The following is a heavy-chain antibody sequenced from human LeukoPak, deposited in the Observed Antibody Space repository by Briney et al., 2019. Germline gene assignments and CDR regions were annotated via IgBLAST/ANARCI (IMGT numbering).Heavy chain of an antibody. J-gene: IGHJ4*02. CDR2: INPNSGGT. D-gene: IGHD1-26*01. CDR3: ARPMAGNRGTKVLGY. CDR1: GYTFTGYY. V-gene: IGHV1-2*02. Sequence: AASVKVSCKASGYTFTGYYMHWVRQAPGQGLEWMGWINPNSGGTNYAQKFQGRVTMTRDTSISTAYMELSRLRSDDTAAYYCARPMAGNRGTKVLGYWGQGTLVTVSS.